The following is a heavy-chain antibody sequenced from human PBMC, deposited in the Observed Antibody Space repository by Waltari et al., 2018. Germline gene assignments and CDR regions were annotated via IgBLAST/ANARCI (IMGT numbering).Heavy chain of an antibody. CDR2: IYYSWST. J-gene: IGHJ5*02. CDR1: GGSISRSSYY. CDR3: ARHGAVLLWFGESTNWFDP. V-gene: IGHV4-39*07. D-gene: IGHD3-10*01. Sequence: QLQLQESGPGLVKPSETLSITCTVSGGSISRSSYYWGWLRQPPGQGLEWVGGIYYSWSTYYNPSLKSRGTISVDTSKNQFSLKLSSVTAADTAVYYCARHGAVLLWFGESTNWFDPWGQGTLVTVSS.